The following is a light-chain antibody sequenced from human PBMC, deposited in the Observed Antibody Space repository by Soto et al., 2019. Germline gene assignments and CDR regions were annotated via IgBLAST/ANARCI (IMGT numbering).Light chain of an antibody. CDR2: DAS. V-gene: IGKV1-5*01. CDR3: QQYNSYSPVT. Sequence: DIQMTQSPSTLSASVGDRVTITCRASQSISSWLAWYQQKPGKAPKLLIYDASSLESGVPSRFSGSGSGTESTLTISSLQPDDFATYYCQQYNSYSPVTFGGGTKVEIK. CDR1: QSISSW. J-gene: IGKJ4*01.